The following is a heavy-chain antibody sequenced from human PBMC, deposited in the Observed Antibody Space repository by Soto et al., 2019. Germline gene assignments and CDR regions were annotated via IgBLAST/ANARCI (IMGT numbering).Heavy chain of an antibody. Sequence: GESLKISCKASGYSLTSYWIGWVRQRPGKGLEWMGIAYPGVSDTRYNPSFRGQVTITVDRSTSTAYLQWSSLKASDTAMYYCTRRAGYSDYWGQRTLVTVSS. CDR3: TRRAGYSDY. J-gene: IGHJ4*02. D-gene: IGHD5-18*01. CDR2: AYPGVSDT. V-gene: IGHV5-51*01. CDR1: GYSLTSYW.